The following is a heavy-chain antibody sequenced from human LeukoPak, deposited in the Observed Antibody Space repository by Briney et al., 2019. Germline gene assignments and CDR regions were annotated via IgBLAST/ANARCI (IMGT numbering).Heavy chain of an antibody. CDR2: ISSSGSTR. CDR3: ARAVGATNL. J-gene: IGHJ5*02. D-gene: IGHD1-26*01. Sequence: GGSLRLSCAASGFTFSSYAMSWVGQAPGKGLEWVSYISSSGSTRYYADSVKGRFTISRDNAKNSLYLQMNSLRAEDTAVYYCARAVGATNLWGQGTLVTVSS. CDR1: GFTFSSYA. V-gene: IGHV3-48*03.